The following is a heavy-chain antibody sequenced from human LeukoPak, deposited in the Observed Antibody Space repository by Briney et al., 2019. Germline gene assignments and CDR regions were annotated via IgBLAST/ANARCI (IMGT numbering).Heavy chain of an antibody. Sequence: SETLSLTCAVYGGSFSGYYWSWIRQPPGKGLEWIGEINHSGSTNYNPSLKSRVTISVDTSKNQFSLKLSSVPAADTAVYYCERGKRRLPGNWGPGTPVTVSS. CDR3: ERGKRRLPGN. V-gene: IGHV4-34*01. J-gene: IGHJ4*02. CDR2: INHSGST. D-gene: IGHD6-25*01. CDR1: GGSFSGYY.